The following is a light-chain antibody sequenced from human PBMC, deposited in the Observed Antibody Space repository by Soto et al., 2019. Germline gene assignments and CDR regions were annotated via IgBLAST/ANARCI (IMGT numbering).Light chain of an antibody. V-gene: IGKV1-12*01. Sequence: DIQMTQSPSSLSASVGDRVTITCRASQSISNWLAWYQQKPGKAPKLLIFSASRLQSGVPSRFSGSGSETDFTLTISSLQPEDFAAYYCQQTNSFPYTFGQGTKLEIK. CDR2: SAS. CDR3: QQTNSFPYT. J-gene: IGKJ2*01. CDR1: QSISNW.